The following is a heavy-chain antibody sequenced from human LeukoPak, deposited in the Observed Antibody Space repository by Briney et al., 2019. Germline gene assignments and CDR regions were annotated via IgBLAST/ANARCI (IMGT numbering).Heavy chain of an antibody. J-gene: IGHJ3*02. CDR1: GGSISSYY. D-gene: IGHD3-22*01. V-gene: IGHV4-59*01. Sequence: SETLSLTCTVSGGSISSYYWSWIRQPPGKGLEWIGYIYYSGSTNYNPSLKSRVTISVDTSKNQFSLKLSSVTAADTAVYYCARAVPYYYDSSGYYSPDAFDIWGQGTMVTVSS. CDR2: IYYSGST. CDR3: ARAVPYYYDSSGYYSPDAFDI.